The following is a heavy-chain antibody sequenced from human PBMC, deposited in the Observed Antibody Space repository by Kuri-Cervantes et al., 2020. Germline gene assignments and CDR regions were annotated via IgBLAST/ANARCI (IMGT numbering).Heavy chain of an antibody. J-gene: IGHJ4*02. Sequence: GGSLRLSCAASGFTFDDYAMHWVRQAPGKGLEWVSGISWNSGSIGYADSVKGRFTISRDNAKNSLYLQMNSLRAEDTAVYYCAKDVGGYYGSGSYYILDYWGQGTLVTVSS. CDR3: AKDVGGYYGSGSYYILDY. CDR2: ISWNSGSI. V-gene: IGHV3-9*01. D-gene: IGHD3-10*01. CDR1: GFTFDDYA.